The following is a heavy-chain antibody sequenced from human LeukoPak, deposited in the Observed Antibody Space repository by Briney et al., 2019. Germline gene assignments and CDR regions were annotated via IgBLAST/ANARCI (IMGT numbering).Heavy chain of an antibody. CDR2: INPNSGGT. D-gene: IGHD2-15*01. V-gene: IGHV1-2*02. Sequence: ASVKVFCKASGYTFTGYYLHWVRQAPGQGLEWMGWINPNSGGTNYAQRFQGRVTMTRDTSITTAYMELSRLRSDDAALYYCASGARYCGGDSCYGPFGYWGQGTLVTVSS. CDR1: GYTFTGYY. CDR3: ASGARYCGGDSCYGPFGY. J-gene: IGHJ4*02.